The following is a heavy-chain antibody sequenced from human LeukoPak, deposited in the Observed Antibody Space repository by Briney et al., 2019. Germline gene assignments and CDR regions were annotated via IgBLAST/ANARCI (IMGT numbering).Heavy chain of an antibody. V-gene: IGHV3-30*18. CDR2: ISYDGSNK. Sequence: GGSLRLSCSASGFTFSSFGMHWVRQAPGKGLEWVTLISYDGSNKYYRDSVKGRFTISRDNSKNKVYLQMNSLRPEDTAGYFGVKGRILTGNYYFHYWGQGTLVTVSS. J-gene: IGHJ4*02. D-gene: IGHD3-9*01. CDR3: VKGRILTGNYYFHY. CDR1: GFTFSSFG.